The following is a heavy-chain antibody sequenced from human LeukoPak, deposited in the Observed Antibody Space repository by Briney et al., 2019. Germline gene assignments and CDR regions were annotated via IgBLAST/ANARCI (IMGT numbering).Heavy chain of an antibody. CDR1: GFTFSSYS. D-gene: IGHD3-3*01. V-gene: IGHV3-48*01. CDR3: ARDWLVNTINGGFDY. J-gene: IGHJ4*02. CDR2: ISSSSSTI. Sequence: GGSLRLSCAASGFTFSSYSMNWVRQAPGKGLEWVSYISSSSSTIYYADSVKGRFTISRDNSKNTVYLQMNSPRAEDTAVYYWARDWLVNTINGGFDYWGQGSLVIVSS.